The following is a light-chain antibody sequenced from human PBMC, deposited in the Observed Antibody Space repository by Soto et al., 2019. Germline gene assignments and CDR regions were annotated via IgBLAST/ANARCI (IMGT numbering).Light chain of an antibody. CDR3: QQYNSYSWT. V-gene: IGKV1-5*03. CDR1: QSISSW. CDR2: KAS. J-gene: IGKJ1*01. Sequence: DIQMTQSPSTLSASVGDRVTITCRASQSISSWLAWYQQKPGKAPKLLIYKASSLESGVPSRFSGSGSGTEFTLTISSLQPDDFATYCCQQYNSYSWTFGRGTKVDIK.